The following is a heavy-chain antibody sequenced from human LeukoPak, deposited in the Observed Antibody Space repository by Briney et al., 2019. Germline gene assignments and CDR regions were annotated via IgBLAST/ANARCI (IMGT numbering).Heavy chain of an antibody. D-gene: IGHD2-15*01. J-gene: IGHJ4*02. Sequence: GGSLRLSCAASGFTFSSYSMNWVRQAPGKGLEWVSSISSSSSYMYYADSVKGRFTISRDNAKNSLYLQMNSLRAEDTAVYYCAREACSGGICYSGYWGQGTLVTVSS. CDR2: ISSSSSYM. V-gene: IGHV3-21*01. CDR1: GFTFSSYS. CDR3: AREACSGGICYSGY.